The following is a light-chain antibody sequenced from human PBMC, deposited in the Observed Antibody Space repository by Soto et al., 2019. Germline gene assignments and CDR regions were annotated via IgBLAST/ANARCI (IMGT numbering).Light chain of an antibody. J-gene: IGKJ1*01. CDR1: QSVSINY. V-gene: IGKV3-20*01. CDR2: GAS. CDR3: QQYGTSPRT. Sequence: EIVFTQSPGTLSLSPGERATLSCSASQSVSINYVAWYQQRPGQAPRLLIYGASGRATGIPDRFSGSESGTDFTLTISRVEAEDSAVYFCQQYGTSPRTFGQGTKVDIK.